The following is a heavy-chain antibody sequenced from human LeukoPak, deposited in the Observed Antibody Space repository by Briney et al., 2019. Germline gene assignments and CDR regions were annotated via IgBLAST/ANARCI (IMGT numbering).Heavy chain of an antibody. J-gene: IGHJ4*02. V-gene: IGHV3-33*01. Sequence: GGSLRLSCAASGFTSSSYGMHWVRKAPGKGLEWVAVIWYDGSNKYYADSVKGRFTISRDNSKNTLYLQMNSLRAEDTAVYYCARDRRGGNSYFDYWGQGTLVTVSS. D-gene: IGHD5-18*01. CDR1: GFTSSSYG. CDR3: ARDRRGGNSYFDY. CDR2: IWYDGSNK.